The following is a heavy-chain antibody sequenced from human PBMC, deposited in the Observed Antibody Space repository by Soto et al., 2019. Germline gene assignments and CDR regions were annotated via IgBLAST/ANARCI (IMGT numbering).Heavy chain of an antibody. V-gene: IGHV1-69*12. D-gene: IGHD4-17*01. CDR2: IIPIFGTA. CDR3: ARLATDYGDDWRFDY. Sequence: QVQLVQSGAEVKKPGSSVKVSCKASGGTFSSYAISWVRQAPGQGLEWMGGIIPIFGTANYAQKFQGRVKITADESTITAYRELSSLRSEDTAVYYCARLATDYGDDWRFDYWGQGTLVTVSS. J-gene: IGHJ4*02. CDR1: GGTFSSYA.